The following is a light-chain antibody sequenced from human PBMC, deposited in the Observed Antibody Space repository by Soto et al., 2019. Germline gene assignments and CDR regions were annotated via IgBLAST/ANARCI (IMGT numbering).Light chain of an antibody. CDR2: GNS. Sequence: SVLTQPPSVSGAPGQRVTISCTGSSSNIGAGYGVHWYQQLPGTAPKLLIYGNSNRPSGVPDRFSGSKSGTSASLAITGLQAEDEADYYCQSYDSSLRVFVFGTGTKLTVL. CDR3: QSYDSSLRVFV. V-gene: IGLV1-40*01. CDR1: SSNIGAGYG. J-gene: IGLJ1*01.